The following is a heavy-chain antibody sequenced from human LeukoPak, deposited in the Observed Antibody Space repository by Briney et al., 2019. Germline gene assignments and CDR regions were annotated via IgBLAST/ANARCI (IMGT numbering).Heavy chain of an antibody. CDR2: IKPDGSET. J-gene: IGHJ4*02. D-gene: IGHD2-15*01. CDR3: GGFGYEAAIDL. V-gene: IGHV3-7*01. Sequence: GGSLRLSCAASGFMFSTYWMTWVRQAPGKGLEFVANIKPDGSETYYVDSVKGRFTISRDNTKNLVFLQMKSLRGEDAAIYHCGGFGYEAAIDLWGLGTLVTVSS. CDR1: GFMFSTYW.